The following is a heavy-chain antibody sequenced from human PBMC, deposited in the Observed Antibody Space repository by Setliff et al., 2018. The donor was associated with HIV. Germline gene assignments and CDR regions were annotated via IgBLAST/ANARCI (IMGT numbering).Heavy chain of an antibody. J-gene: IGHJ4*02. D-gene: IGHD3-10*01. V-gene: IGHV3-48*01. Sequence: GGSLRLSCAASGFTFSSYSMKWVRQAPGKGLEWVSYISSSSSTIYYADSVKGRFTISRDNAKNSLYLQMNSLRAEDTAVYYCTTGYYYGSGSPDYWGQGTPVTVSS. CDR2: ISSSSSTI. CDR1: GFTFSSYS. CDR3: TTGYYYGSGSPDY.